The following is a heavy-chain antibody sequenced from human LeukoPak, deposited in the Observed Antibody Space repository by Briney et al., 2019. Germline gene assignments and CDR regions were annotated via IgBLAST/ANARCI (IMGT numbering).Heavy chain of an antibody. CDR1: GYSFTSYW. CDR3: ARRYYYYGSGSYYKGIYWFDP. V-gene: IGHV5-51*01. D-gene: IGHD3-10*01. CDR2: IYPGDSDT. Sequence: RGESLKISCKGSGYSFTSYWIGWVRQMPGKGLEWMGIIYPGDSDTRYSPSFQGQVTISADKSISTAYLQWSSLKASDTAMYYCARRYYYYGSGSYYKGIYWFDPWGQGTLVTVSS. J-gene: IGHJ5*02.